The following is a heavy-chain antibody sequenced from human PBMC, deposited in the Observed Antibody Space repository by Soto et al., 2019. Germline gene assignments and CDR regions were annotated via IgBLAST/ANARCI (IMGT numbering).Heavy chain of an antibody. Sequence: SETLSLTCTVSGDSINSGGHYWSWIRQHPGKGLEWIGYIHYSGSTYFNPSLKSRLTISLDTSQNQFSLELTSVTAADTAVYYCAIDRPRGLDPWGQGTLVTVSS. CDR2: IHYSGST. D-gene: IGHD3-10*01. V-gene: IGHV4-31*03. CDR3: AIDRPRGLDP. J-gene: IGHJ5*02. CDR1: GDSINSGGHY.